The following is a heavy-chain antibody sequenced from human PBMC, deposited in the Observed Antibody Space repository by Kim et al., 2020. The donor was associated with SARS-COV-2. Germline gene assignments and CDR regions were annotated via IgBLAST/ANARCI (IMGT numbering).Heavy chain of an antibody. V-gene: IGHV3-30*04. CDR1: GFTFSSYA. CDR2: ISYDGSNK. CDR3: AREKVVVPPSAMLKYYY. D-gene: IGHD2-2*01. Sequence: GGSLRLSCAASGFTFSSYAMHWVRQAPGKGLEWVAVISYDGSNKYYADSVKGRFTISRDNSKNTLYLQMNSLRAEDTAVYYCAREKVVVPPSAMLKYYY. J-gene: IGHJ6*01.